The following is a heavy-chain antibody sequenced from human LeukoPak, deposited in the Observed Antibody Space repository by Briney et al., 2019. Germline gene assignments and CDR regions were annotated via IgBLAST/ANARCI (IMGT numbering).Heavy chain of an antibody. CDR3: AREVVSSWYQDY. CDR2: ISAYNGNT. J-gene: IGHJ4*02. D-gene: IGHD6-13*01. CDR1: GYTFTSYG. Sequence: ASVXXXCXASGYTFTSYGISGVRQAPGQGRXGMGWISAYNGNTNYAQKLQGRVTMTTDTSTSTAYMELRSLRSDDTAVYYCAREVVSSWYQDYWGQGTLVTVSS. V-gene: IGHV1-18*01.